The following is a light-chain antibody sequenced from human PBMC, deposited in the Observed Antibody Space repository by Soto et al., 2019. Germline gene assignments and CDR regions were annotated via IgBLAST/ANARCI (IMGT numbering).Light chain of an antibody. J-gene: IGLJ2*01. CDR3: QTWGTGVHVV. V-gene: IGLV4-69*01. CDR2: VNSDGSH. Sequence: QLVLTQSPSASASLGASVKLTCTLSSGHSNYAIAWHQQQPEKGPRYLMKVNSDGSHTKGDGIPARFSGSSSGAEHYLTISGLQSEDEADYYCQTWGTGVHVVFGGVTTLTVL. CDR1: SGHSNYA.